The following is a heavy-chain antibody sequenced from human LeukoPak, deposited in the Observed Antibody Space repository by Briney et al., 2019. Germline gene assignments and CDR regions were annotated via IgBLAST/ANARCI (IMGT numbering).Heavy chain of an antibody. CDR2: VSYSGST. J-gene: IGHJ4*02. CDR3: ARATSGYYFDF. D-gene: IGHD3-22*01. CDR1: GGSIGSYY. Sequence: SETLSLTCTVSGGSIGSYYWNWIRQPPGKGLEWIGYVSYSGSTSYNPSLKSRVTMSVDMSKNQFSLKLSSVTAADTAVYFCARATSGYYFDFWDQGTLVTVSS. V-gene: IGHV4-59*01.